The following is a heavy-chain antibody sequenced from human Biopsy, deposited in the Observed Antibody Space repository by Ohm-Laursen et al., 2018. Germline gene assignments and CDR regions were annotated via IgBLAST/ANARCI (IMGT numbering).Heavy chain of an antibody. CDR2: IVPILGHL. Sequence: SSVKVSCKASGGPSSNYAFSWVRQAPGQGLEWVGRIVPILGHLNYAQRFQGRVSITADKSTTYVYMELSRLTSEDTAVYYCAADADGYYTEFDYWGPGTLVTVSS. D-gene: IGHD3-3*01. CDR1: GGPSSNYA. J-gene: IGHJ4*02. V-gene: IGHV1-69*04. CDR3: AADADGYYTEFDY.